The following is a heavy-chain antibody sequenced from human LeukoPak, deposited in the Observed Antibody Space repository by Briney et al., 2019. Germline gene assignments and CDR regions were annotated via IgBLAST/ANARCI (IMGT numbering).Heavy chain of an antibody. Sequence: GGSLRLSCAASGFTFRSYAMSWVRQAPGKGLEWVSAISGSGGSTYYADSVKGRFTISRDNSKNTLYLQMNSLRAEDTAVYYCAKEPVPYISVSRGHAFDYWGQGTLVTVSS. D-gene: IGHD3-22*01. J-gene: IGHJ4*02. CDR1: GFTFRSYA. CDR3: AKEPVPYISVSRGHAFDY. CDR2: ISGSGGST. V-gene: IGHV3-23*01.